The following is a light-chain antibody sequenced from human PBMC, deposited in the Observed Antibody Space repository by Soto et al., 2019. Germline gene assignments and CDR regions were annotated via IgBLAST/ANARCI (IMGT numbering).Light chain of an antibody. CDR2: EVN. Sequence: QSVLTQPASVSGSPGQSITISCTGTSSDVGGYNYVSWYQQHPGKAPKLMIYEVNNRPSGVSNRFSGSKSGNTASLTISGLQDEDEADYYCSSYTSSSTLVVFGGGTKLTVL. V-gene: IGLV2-14*01. J-gene: IGLJ2*01. CDR1: SSDVGGYNY. CDR3: SSYTSSSTLVV.